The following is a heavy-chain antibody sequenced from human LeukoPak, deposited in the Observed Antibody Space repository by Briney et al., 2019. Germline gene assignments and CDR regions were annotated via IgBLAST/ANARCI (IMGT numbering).Heavy chain of an antibody. CDR3: ASGSGSYRTPYYYMDV. V-gene: IGHV3-30*02. CDR1: GFTFSGYG. Sequence: GGSLRLSCAASGFTFSGYGMHWVRQAPGKGLERVSFIRYDGSDKYYADSVKGRFTISRDNSKNTLYLQMNSLRAEDTAVYYCASGSGSYRTPYYYMDVWGTGTTVTVSS. D-gene: IGHD3-10*01. J-gene: IGHJ6*03. CDR2: IRYDGSDK.